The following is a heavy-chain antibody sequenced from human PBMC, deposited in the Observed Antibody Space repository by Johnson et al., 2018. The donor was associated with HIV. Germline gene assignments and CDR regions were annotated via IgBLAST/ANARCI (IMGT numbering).Heavy chain of an antibody. CDR2: INWNGGST. CDR3: ARGVSSGYYSNAFDV. V-gene: IGHV3-20*04. Sequence: VQLVESGGGVVRPGGSLRVSCAASGFTFDDYGMSWVRQAPGKGLEWVSGINWNGGSTGYADSVKGRFTISRDNAKNSLYLQMNTLRAEDTALYYCARGVSSGYYSNAFDVWGQGTIATVSS. CDR1: GFTFDDYG. J-gene: IGHJ3*01. D-gene: IGHD3-22*01.